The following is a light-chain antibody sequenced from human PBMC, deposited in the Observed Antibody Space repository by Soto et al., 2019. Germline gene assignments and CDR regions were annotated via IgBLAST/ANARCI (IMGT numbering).Light chain of an antibody. Sequence: EIVVTQSPGTLSLSPGDRATLSCRASQSVHNNYVAWYQQRSGQAPRLLIFGASIRATGLPDRFSGSGSGTDFTLTISRLEPEDFAVYYCQQYGGSPGTFGQGTKVDIK. V-gene: IGKV3-20*01. J-gene: IGKJ1*01. CDR1: QSVHNNY. CDR3: QQYGGSPGT. CDR2: GAS.